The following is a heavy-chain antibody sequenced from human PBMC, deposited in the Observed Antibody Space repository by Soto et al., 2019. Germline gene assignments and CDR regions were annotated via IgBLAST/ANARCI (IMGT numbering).Heavy chain of an antibody. CDR2: IYYSGST. CDR3: ASRLVVVVAATEFDP. D-gene: IGHD2-15*01. Sequence: PSETLSLTCTVSGGSISSSSYYWGWIRQPPGKGLEWIGSIYYSGSTYYNPSLKSRVTISVDTSKNQFSLKLSSVTAADTAVYYCASRLVVVVAATEFDPWGQGTLVTVS. J-gene: IGHJ5*02. V-gene: IGHV4-39*01. CDR1: GGSISSSSYY.